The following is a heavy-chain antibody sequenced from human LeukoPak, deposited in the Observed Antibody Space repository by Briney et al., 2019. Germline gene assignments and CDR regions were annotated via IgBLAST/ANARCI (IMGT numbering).Heavy chain of an antibody. CDR1: GDSVSSTSAG. Sequence: CXXSGDSVSSTSAGWNWIRQSPSRGLEWLGRTYYRSNWYTDFAPSLSNRITINPDTSMNQFSLPLTSVTPEDTDXXXXXXXXXIXXAXXXXGAXXIWGQGTXVSVSS. J-gene: IGHJ3*02. CDR2: TYYRSNWYT. V-gene: IGHV6-1*01. CDR3: XXXXXIXXAXXXXGAXXI.